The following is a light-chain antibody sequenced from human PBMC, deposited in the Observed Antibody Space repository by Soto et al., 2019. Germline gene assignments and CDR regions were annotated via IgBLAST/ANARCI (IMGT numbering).Light chain of an antibody. Sequence: EIVLTQSPGTLSLSPGERATLSCRASQSVSSNFFAWYQQKPGQAPRLLIYGVSSRATGIPARFSGSGSETDFTLTISRLEPEDFAIYYCQQYGSSPRTFGQGTKLEIK. CDR3: QQYGSSPRT. V-gene: IGKV3-20*01. CDR2: GVS. CDR1: QSVSSNF. J-gene: IGKJ2*01.